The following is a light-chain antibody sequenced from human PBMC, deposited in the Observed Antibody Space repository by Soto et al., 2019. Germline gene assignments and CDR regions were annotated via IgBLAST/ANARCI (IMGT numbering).Light chain of an antibody. CDR3: ATWDDSLNGVV. CDR2: NVN. Sequence: QSALIQPPSVSGSPGQSVTISCTGTSSDVGSYDYVSWYQQHPGTVPKPMIYNVNTRPSGVPDRFSGSKSGNTASMTISGLQAEDEADYYCATWDDSLNGVVFGGGTKVTVL. CDR1: SSDVGSYDY. V-gene: IGLV2-11*01. J-gene: IGLJ2*01.